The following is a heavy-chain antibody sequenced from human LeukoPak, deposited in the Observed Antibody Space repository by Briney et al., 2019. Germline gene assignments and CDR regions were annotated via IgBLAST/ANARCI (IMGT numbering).Heavy chain of an antibody. Sequence: GRSSRLSCAASGFTFSSYAMHWVRQAPGKGLEWVAVISSDGNNKYYADSVKGRFTISRDNSKNTLYLQMNSLRAEDTAVYYCARDEYLWVVIQLGLFDYWGQGTLVTVSS. V-gene: IGHV3-30-3*01. CDR3: ARDEYLWVVIQLGLFDY. CDR1: GFTFSSYA. J-gene: IGHJ4*02. D-gene: IGHD2-2*01. CDR2: ISSDGNNK.